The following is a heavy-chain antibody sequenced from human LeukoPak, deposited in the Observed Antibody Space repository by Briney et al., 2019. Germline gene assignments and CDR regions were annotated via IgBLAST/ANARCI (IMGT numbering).Heavy chain of an antibody. CDR2: ISWDGGST. V-gene: IGHV3-43*01. Sequence: PGRSLRLSCAASGFTLDDYTMHWVRQAPGKGLEWVSPISWDGGSTYYADSVKGRFTISRDNSKNSLYLQMNSLRTEDTALYYCAKEMPSNWYFDLWGRGTLVTVSS. CDR3: AKEMPSNWYFDL. CDR1: GFTLDDYT. D-gene: IGHD2-2*01. J-gene: IGHJ2*01.